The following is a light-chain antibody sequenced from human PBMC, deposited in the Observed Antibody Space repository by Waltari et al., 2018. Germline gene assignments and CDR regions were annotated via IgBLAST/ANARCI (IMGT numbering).Light chain of an antibody. J-gene: IGKJ2*01. V-gene: IGKV1-9*01. CDR3: QQLNSYPRT. Sequence: DIQMTQAPSFLSASVGDRVTIDCRASQGISRSLAWYQQKPGKAPKLLIYAASTLQSGVPSRFSGDGSGTEFTLTISSPQPEDSATYYCQQLNSYPRTFGQGTKLEIK. CDR1: QGISRS. CDR2: AAS.